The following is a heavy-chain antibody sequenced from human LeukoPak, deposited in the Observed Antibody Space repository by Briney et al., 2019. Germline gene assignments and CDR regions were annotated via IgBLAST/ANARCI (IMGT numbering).Heavy chain of an antibody. CDR2: IYTSGST. D-gene: IGHD6-19*01. V-gene: IGHV4-61*02. J-gene: IGHJ6*03. Sequence: PSQTLSLTCTVSGGSISSGSYYWSWIRQPAGKGLEWIGRIYTSGSTNYNPSLKSRVTISVDTSKNQFSLKLSSVTAADTAVYYCARDWGSGWGTGYYYMDVWGKGTTVTISS. CDR3: ARDWGSGWGTGYYYMDV. CDR1: GGSISSGSYY.